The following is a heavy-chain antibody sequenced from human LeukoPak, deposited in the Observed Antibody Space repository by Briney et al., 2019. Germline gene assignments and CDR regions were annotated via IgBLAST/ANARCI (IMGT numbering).Heavy chain of an antibody. D-gene: IGHD6-13*01. J-gene: IGHJ5*02. Sequence: GGSLRLSCAASGFTFSSYAMSWVRQAPGKGLEWVSAISGSGGSTYYADSVKGRFTISRDNSKNTLYLQMNTLRAEDTAVYYCAKALEAAGNLPNSFDTWGQGTLVTVSS. V-gene: IGHV3-23*01. CDR2: ISGSGGST. CDR1: GFTFSSYA. CDR3: AKALEAAGNLPNSFDT.